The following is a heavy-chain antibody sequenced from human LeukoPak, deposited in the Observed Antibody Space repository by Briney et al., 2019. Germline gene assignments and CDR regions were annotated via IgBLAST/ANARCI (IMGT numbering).Heavy chain of an antibody. CDR1: GFTFSSYG. CDR2: IWYDGSNK. Sequence: GGSLRLSCAASGFTFSSYGMHWVRQAPGKGLEWVAVIWYDGSNKYYADSVKGRFTISRDNSKNTLYLQMNSLRAEDTALYYCARDFGAPKPGMDVWGQETNVTV. V-gene: IGHV3-33*01. J-gene: IGHJ6*02. D-gene: IGHD3-3*01. CDR3: ARDFGAPKPGMDV.